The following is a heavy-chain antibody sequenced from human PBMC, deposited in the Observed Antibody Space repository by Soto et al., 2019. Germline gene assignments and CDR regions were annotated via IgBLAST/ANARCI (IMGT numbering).Heavy chain of an antibody. D-gene: IGHD3-10*01. J-gene: IGHJ5*02. CDR2: IYPRDSDT. CDR3: ARLWTGVIYENYPSGTYDIGPHWFDP. Sequence: PGEFLKISPQGFEYSFTNYRTSWLRQMPGEGVESMGIIYPRDSDTRYSPSFEGQVTFSADKSISTAYVQWNSLKASDTAIYHCARLWTGVIYENYPSGTYDIGPHWFDPWGQGTLVTV. CDR1: EYSFTNYR. V-gene: IGHV5-51*02.